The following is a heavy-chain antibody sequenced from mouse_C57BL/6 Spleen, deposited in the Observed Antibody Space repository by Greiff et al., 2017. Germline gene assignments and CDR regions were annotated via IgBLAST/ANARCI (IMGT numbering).Heavy chain of an antibody. D-gene: IGHD1-1*01. CDR2: IYPGNSDT. J-gene: IGHJ3*01. CDR3: TRSGSSPWDRFAY. CDR1: GYTFTSYW. V-gene: IGHV1-5*01. Sequence: EVKVEESGTVLARPGASVKMSCKTSGYTFTSYWMHWVKQRPGQGLEWIGAIYPGNSDTSYNQKFKGKAKLTAVTSASTAYMELSSLTNEDSAVYYCTRSGSSPWDRFAYWGQGTLVTVSA.